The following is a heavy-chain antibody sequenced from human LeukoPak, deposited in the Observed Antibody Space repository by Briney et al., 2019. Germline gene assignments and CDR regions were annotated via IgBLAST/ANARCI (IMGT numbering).Heavy chain of an antibody. CDR3: AKDSKRWKTYYYASGSYHFDY. CDR1: GFTFSNYG. Sequence: PGGSLRLSCAASGFTFSNYGMNWVRQAPGKGLEWISAISGSGHNTYYADSVKGRFTISRDNSKNTLYLQMNSLRPEDTAVYYCAKDSKRWKTYYYASGSYHFDYWGQGTPVTVSS. D-gene: IGHD3-10*01. V-gene: IGHV3-23*01. J-gene: IGHJ4*02. CDR2: ISGSGHNT.